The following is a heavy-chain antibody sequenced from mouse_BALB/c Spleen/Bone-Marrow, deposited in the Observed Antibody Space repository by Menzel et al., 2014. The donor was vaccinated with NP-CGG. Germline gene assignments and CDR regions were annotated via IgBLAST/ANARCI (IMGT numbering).Heavy chain of an antibody. CDR1: GFNIKDTY. CDR2: IDPANGNT. V-gene: IGHV14-3*02. Sequence: VHVKQSGAELVKPGASVKLSCTASGFNIKDTYMHWVKQRPEQGLEWIGRIDPANGNTKYDTKFQGKATITADTSSNTAYLQLSSLTSEDTAVYYCASYYYGRAWFAYWGQGTLVTVSA. J-gene: IGHJ3*01. D-gene: IGHD1-1*01. CDR3: ASYYYGRAWFAY.